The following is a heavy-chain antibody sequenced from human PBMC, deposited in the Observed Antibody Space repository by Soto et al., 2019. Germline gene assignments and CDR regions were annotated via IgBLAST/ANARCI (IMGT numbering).Heavy chain of an antibody. J-gene: IGHJ6*03. CDR1: GFTFSNAW. D-gene: IGHD3-3*01. V-gene: IGHV3-15*01. CDR2: IKSKTDGGTT. Sequence: EVHLVESGGGLVKPGGSLRLSCAASGFTFSNAWMSWVRQAPGKGLEWVGRIKSKTDGGTTDYAAPVKGRFTISRDDSKNTLYLLMNSLKTEDTAVYYCTTAPLEWLLSYYYYYMDVWGKGTTVTVSS. CDR3: TTAPLEWLLSYYYYYMDV.